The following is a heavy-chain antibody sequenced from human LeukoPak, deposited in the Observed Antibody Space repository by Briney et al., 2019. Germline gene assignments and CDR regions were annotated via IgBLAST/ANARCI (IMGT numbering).Heavy chain of an antibody. V-gene: IGHV3-48*03. Sequence: GGSLRLSCAASGFTFSSYEMNWVRQAPGKGLEWVSVKGRFTISRDNAKNSLYLQMNSLRADDTAVYYRARAGYCSGTSCPPWYFDLWGRGTLVTVSS. J-gene: IGHJ2*01. D-gene: IGHD2-2*01. CDR3: ARAGYCSGTSCPPWYFDL. CDR1: GFTFSSYE.